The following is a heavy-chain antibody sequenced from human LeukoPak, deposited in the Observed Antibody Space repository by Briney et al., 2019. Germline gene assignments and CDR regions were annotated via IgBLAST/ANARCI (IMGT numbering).Heavy chain of an antibody. CDR3: ARDLGEYSREYYCDY. V-gene: IGHV1-69*05. CDR1: GGTFSSYA. Sequence: ASVKVSCKASGGTFSSYAISWVRQAPGQGLEWMGRIIPIFCTANYAQKFQGRVTITTDESTSTAYMELSSLRSEDTAVYYCARDLGEYSREYYCDYSGQGTLVTVSS. D-gene: IGHD6-6*01. J-gene: IGHJ4*02. CDR2: IIPIFCTA.